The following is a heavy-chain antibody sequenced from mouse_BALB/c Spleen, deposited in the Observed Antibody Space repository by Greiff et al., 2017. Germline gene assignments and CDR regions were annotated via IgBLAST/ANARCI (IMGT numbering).Heavy chain of an antibody. CDR1: GYAFSSSW. D-gene: IGHD2-4*01. Sequence: VQLQQSGPELVKPGASVKISCKASGYAFSSSWMNWVKQRPGQGLEWIGRIYPGDGDTNYNGKFKGKATLTADKSSSTAYMQLSSLTSVDSAVYFCAKGITGGAMDYWGQGTSVTVSS. CDR3: AKGITGGAMDY. J-gene: IGHJ4*01. CDR2: IYPGDGDT. V-gene: IGHV1-82*01.